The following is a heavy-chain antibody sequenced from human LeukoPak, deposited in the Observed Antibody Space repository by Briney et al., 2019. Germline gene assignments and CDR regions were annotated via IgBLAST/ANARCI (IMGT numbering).Heavy chain of an antibody. V-gene: IGHV4-4*02. Sequence: NPSETLSLTCAVSGDSISSNYWWNWVRQPPGRGLEWIGEILHSGNSNYNPSLMSRVTISLDKFKNQFSLTLTSVTAADTAVYYCARHGSGSYQAYWGQGTLVTVSS. CDR1: GDSISSNYW. D-gene: IGHD3-10*01. J-gene: IGHJ4*02. CDR3: ARHGSGSYQAY. CDR2: ILHSGNS.